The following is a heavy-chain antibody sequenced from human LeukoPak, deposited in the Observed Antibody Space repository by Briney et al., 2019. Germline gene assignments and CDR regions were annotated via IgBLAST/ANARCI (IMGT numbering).Heavy chain of an antibody. CDR3: ARGSEIPYSSSFDY. Sequence: ASVKVSCKASGYTFTGYYMHWVRQAPGQGLEWMGWINPNSGGTSYAQKFQGRVTMTRDTSISTAYMELSRLRSDDTAVYYCARGSEIPYSSSFDYWGQGTLVTVSS. V-gene: IGHV1-2*02. CDR2: INPNSGGT. CDR1: GYTFTGYY. D-gene: IGHD6-13*01. J-gene: IGHJ4*02.